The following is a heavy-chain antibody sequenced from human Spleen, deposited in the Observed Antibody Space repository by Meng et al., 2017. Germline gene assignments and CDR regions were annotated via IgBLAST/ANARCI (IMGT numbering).Heavy chain of an antibody. CDR3: ARRLIAVAGTGWFDP. J-gene: IGHJ5*02. CDR2: INHSGST. D-gene: IGHD6-19*01. CDR1: GFSISSGYY. V-gene: IGHV4-38-2*01. Sequence: SETLSLTCAVSGFSISSGYYWSWIREPPGKGLEWIGEINHSGSTNYNPSLESRATISVDTSQNNLSLKLSSVTAADTAVYYCARRLIAVAGTGWFDPWGQGTLVTVSS.